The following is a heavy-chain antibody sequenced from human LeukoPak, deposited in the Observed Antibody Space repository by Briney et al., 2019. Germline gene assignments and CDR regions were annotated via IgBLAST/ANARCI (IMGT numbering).Heavy chain of an antibody. Sequence: SETLSLTCTVSGGSISSYYWSWIRQPPGKTLEWIGEINHSGSTNYNPSLKSRVTISVDTSKNQFSLKLSSVTAADTAVYYCARLKDYDSSGYPYWYFDLWGRGTLVTVSS. D-gene: IGHD3-22*01. CDR1: GGSISSYY. CDR2: INHSGST. J-gene: IGHJ2*01. V-gene: IGHV4-34*01. CDR3: ARLKDYDSSGYPYWYFDL.